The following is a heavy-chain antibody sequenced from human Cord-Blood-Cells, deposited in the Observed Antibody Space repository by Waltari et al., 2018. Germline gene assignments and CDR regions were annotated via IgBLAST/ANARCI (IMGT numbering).Heavy chain of an antibody. V-gene: IGHV3-66*01. D-gene: IGHD4-4*01. CDR3: ARDESTVTDY. CDR1: GFTVCRPS. J-gene: IGHJ4*02. CDR2: IYSGGST. Sequence: EVQLVESGGGLVQPGGSLRLSCAASGFTVCRPSLSWVRQAPGKGLEWVAVIYSGGSTYYADPVKGRFTISRDNSKNTLYLQMNSLRAEDTAVYYCARDESTVTDYWGQGTLVTVSS.